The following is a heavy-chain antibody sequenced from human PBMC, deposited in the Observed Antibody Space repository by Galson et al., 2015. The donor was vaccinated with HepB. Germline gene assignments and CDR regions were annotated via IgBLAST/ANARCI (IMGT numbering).Heavy chain of an antibody. CDR1: GFTFTSSA. CDR2: IVVDSGNT. CDR3: AAPGAHYCSGGSCYSGNYYYYYMDV. D-gene: IGHD2-15*01. V-gene: IGHV1-58*01. Sequence: SVKVSCKASGFTFTSSAVQWVRQARGQRLEWIGWIVVDSGNTNYAQKFQERVTITRDMSTSTAYMELSSLRSEDTAVYYCAAPGAHYCSGGSCYSGNYYYYYMDVWGKGTTVTVSS. J-gene: IGHJ6*03.